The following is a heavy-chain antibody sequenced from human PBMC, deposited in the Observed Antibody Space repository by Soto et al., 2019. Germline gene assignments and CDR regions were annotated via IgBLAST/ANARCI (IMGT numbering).Heavy chain of an antibody. V-gene: IGHV3-48*02. D-gene: IGHD2-21*02. CDR2: ISSSSSTI. CDR3: ARDEHIVVVTGSYYYYGMDV. J-gene: IGHJ6*02. Sequence: GGSLRLSCAASGFTFSSYSMNWVRQAPGKGLEWVSYISSSSSTIYYADSVKGRFTISRDNAKNSLYLQMNSLRDEDTAVYYCARDEHIVVVTGSYYYYGMDVWGQGTTVTVSS. CDR1: GFTFSSYS.